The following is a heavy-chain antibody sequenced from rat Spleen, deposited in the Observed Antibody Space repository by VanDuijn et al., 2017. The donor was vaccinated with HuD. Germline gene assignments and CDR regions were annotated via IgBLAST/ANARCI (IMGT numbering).Heavy chain of an antibody. CDR1: GFTFSNYG. Sequence: EVQLVESGGGLVQPGRSMKLSCAASGFTFSNYGMAWVRQAPKKGLEWVAYISYDGGRTYYPDSVKGRFTISRDNAKSTLYLKMDSLRSEDTANYYCTTGSITHWSQGVMVTVSS. CDR3: TTGSITH. D-gene: IGHD1-4*01. CDR2: ISYDGGRT. V-gene: IGHV5-20*01. J-gene: IGHJ2*01.